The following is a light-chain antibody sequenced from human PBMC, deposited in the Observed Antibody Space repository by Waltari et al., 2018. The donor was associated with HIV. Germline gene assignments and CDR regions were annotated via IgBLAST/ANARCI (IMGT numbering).Light chain of an antibody. CDR3: QQYDSDPS. Sequence: ILMTQSPSTLSAFVGDRVSITCRASLSVNTWLAWYQQKPGRPPKLLIYKSSILQVGVPTRFSCSGSWTKFTLTITSLQPDDFATYYCQQYDSDPSFGQGTRL. CDR1: LSVNTW. J-gene: IGKJ5*01. CDR2: KSS. V-gene: IGKV1-5*03.